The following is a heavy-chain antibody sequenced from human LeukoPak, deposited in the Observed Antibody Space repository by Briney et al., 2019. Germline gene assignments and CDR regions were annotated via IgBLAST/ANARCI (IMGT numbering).Heavy chain of an antibody. CDR3: GRAGFGTAYNRFYYYMDV. D-gene: IGHD3-16*01. V-gene: IGHV4-38-2*01. J-gene: IGHJ6*03. CDR2: ILHRGIA. Sequence: PSETLSLTCAVSNYPITSDYYWVWIRQPPGQGLEWIGQILHRGIAHYNPSLRSGVTMSVDTSRSQFSVTLNSVTAADTAVYYCGRAGFGTAYNRFYYYMDVWGKGTTVTVSS. CDR1: NYPITSDYY.